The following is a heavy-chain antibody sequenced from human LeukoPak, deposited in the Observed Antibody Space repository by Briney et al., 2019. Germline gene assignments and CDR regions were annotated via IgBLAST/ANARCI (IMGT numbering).Heavy chain of an antibody. Sequence: GASVKVSCKASGGTFSSYAISWVRQAPGQGLEWMGRIIPILGIANYAQKFQGRVTITADKSTSTAYMELSSLRSADTAVYFCARVRYSGYDSLGQSAFDIWGQGTMVTVSS. CDR2: IIPILGIA. CDR3: ARVRYSGYDSLGQSAFDI. J-gene: IGHJ3*02. CDR1: GGTFSSYA. V-gene: IGHV1-69*04. D-gene: IGHD5-12*01.